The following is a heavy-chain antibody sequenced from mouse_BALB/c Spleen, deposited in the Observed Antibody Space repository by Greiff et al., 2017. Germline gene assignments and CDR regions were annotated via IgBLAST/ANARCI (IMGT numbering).Heavy chain of an antibody. V-gene: IGHV1-87*01. J-gene: IGHJ2*01. Sequence: VQLQQSGAELARPGASVKLSCKASGYTFTSYWMQWVKQRPGQGLEWIGAIYPGDGDTRYTQKFKGKATLTADKSSSTAYMQLSSLASEDSAVYYCASLLRLEGYFDYWGQGTTLTVSS. CDR3: ASLLRLEGYFDY. CDR2: IYPGDGDT. CDR1: GYTFTSYW. D-gene: IGHD1-2*01.